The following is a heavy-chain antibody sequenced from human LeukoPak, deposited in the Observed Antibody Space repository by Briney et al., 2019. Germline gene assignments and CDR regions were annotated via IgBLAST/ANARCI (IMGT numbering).Heavy chain of an antibody. CDR2: IYSGGST. Sequence: RTSETLSLTCTVSGGSISSSSYYWDWIRQSPGKGLEWIGNIYSGGSTYYTPSLKSRVTISVDTSKNQFSLKLSSVTAADTAIYFCARHSRSGSGGYENAFDIWGHGTMVTVSS. V-gene: IGHV4-39*01. J-gene: IGHJ3*02. CDR3: ARHSRSGSGGYENAFDI. D-gene: IGHD5-12*01. CDR1: GGSISSSSYY.